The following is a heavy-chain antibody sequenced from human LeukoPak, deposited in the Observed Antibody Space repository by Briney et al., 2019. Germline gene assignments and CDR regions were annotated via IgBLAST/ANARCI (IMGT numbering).Heavy chain of an antibody. Sequence: GGSLRLSCAASGFTFSSYGMHWVRQAPGKGLEWVAVISYDGSNKYYADSVKGRFTISRDNSKNTLYLQMNSLRAEDTAVYYCARDRDGSGFFDYWGQGTLVTVSS. CDR3: ARDRDGSGFFDY. CDR2: ISYDGSNK. J-gene: IGHJ4*02. V-gene: IGHV3-30*19. D-gene: IGHD3-10*01. CDR1: GFTFSSYG.